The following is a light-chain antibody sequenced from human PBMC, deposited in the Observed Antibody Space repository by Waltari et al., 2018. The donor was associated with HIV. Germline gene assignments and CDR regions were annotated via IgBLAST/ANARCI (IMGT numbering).Light chain of an antibody. J-gene: IGKJ4*01. Sequence: EIVLTQSPGTLSLSPGDRATLSCRASQSVSSSYLAWYQQKPGQAPRLLIYGASTRATGIPDRFSGSGSGTDFTLTISRLEPEDFAVYYCQQYGGSPRVAFGGGAKVEIK. V-gene: IGKV3-20*01. CDR3: QQYGGSPRVA. CDR1: QSVSSSY. CDR2: GAS.